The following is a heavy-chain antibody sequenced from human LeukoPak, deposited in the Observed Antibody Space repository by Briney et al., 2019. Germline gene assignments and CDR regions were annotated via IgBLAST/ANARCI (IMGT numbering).Heavy chain of an antibody. D-gene: IGHD3-22*01. J-gene: IGHJ4*02. Sequence: GRSLRLSCAASGFTFHDYAMHWVRQAPGKGLEWVSGISWYSGSIGYADSVKGRFTISRDNAKNSLYLQMNSLRAEDTALYYCAKDTWDSSGYLSLWGQGTLVTVSS. CDR1: GFTFHDYA. V-gene: IGHV3-9*01. CDR2: ISWYSGSI. CDR3: AKDTWDSSGYLSL.